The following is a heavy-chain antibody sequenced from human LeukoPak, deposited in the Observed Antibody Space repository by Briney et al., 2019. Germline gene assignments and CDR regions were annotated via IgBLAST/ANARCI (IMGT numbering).Heavy chain of an antibody. CDR1: GFTFSNAW. CDR2: IKSKTDGGTT. D-gene: IGHD3-22*01. J-gene: IGHJ4*02. V-gene: IGHV3-15*01. CDR3: TTANYYDSRGDY. Sequence: GGSLRLSCAASGFTFSNAWMSWVRQAPGKGLEWVGRIKSKTDGGTTDYAAPVKGRFTISRDDSKNTMYLQMNSLKTEDTAVYYCTTANYYDSRGDYWGQGNLVTVSS.